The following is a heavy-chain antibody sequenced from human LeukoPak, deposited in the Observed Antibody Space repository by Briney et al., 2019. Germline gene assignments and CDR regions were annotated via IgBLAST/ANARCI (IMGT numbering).Heavy chain of an antibody. D-gene: IGHD4-11*01. CDR2: IWSDGTNQ. CDR3: AKDAQRGFDYSNSLQY. V-gene: IGHV3-33*06. J-gene: IGHJ4*02. CDR1: GFTFSHYG. Sequence: GGSLRLSCAASGFTFSHYGMHWVRQAPGKGLEWVAVIWSDGTNQFYADSVKGRFTISRDDSQKTVFLQMSSLRAEATAIYYCAKDAQRGFDYSNSLQYWGQGTLVTVSS.